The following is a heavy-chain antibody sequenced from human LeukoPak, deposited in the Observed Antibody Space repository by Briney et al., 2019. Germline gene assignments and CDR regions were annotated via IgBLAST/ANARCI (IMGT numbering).Heavy chain of an antibody. Sequence: PSETLSLTCTVSGGSISSGDYYWSWIRQPPGKGLEWIGYICYSGSTYYNPSLKSRVTISVDTSKNQFSLKLSSVTAADTAVYYCARGSTSAGYYMDVWGKGTTVTVSS. V-gene: IGHV4-30-4*08. CDR2: ICYSGST. CDR1: GGSISSGDYY. CDR3: ARGSTSAGYYMDV. D-gene: IGHD2-2*01. J-gene: IGHJ6*03.